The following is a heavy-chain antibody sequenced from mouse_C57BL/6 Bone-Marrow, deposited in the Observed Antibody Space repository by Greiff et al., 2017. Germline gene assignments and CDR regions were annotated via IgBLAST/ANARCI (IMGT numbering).Heavy chain of an antibody. Sequence: QVQLKESGPGLVQPSQSLSITCTVSGFSLTSYGVHWVRQSPGKGLEWLGVIWSGGSTDYNAAFISRLSISKDNPKSQVFFKMNSLQADDTAIYYCAREGYGSSCWYFDVWGRGTTVTVSA. J-gene: IGHJ1*03. D-gene: IGHD1-1*01. CDR1: GFSLTSYG. V-gene: IGHV2-2*01. CDR3: AREGYGSSCWYFDV. CDR2: IWSGGST.